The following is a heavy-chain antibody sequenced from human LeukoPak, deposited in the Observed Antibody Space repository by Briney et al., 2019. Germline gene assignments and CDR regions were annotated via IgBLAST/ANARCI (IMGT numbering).Heavy chain of an antibody. CDR3: ARHGGQLGYFTH. J-gene: IGHJ4*02. CDR1: GGSISASY. Sequence: SETLSLTCSVYGGSISASYASWIRQTPGKGLEWIGYVYYSGTTNYNPSLKGRVSISSDTTKNQFSLNLRSVNVADTAIYYCARHGGQLGYFTHWGQPSVVTVSS. V-gene: IGHV4-59*08. CDR2: VYYSGTT. D-gene: IGHD6-13*01.